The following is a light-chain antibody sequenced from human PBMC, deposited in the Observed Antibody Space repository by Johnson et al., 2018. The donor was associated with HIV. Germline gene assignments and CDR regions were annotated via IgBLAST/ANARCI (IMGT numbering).Light chain of an antibody. J-gene: IGLJ1*01. CDR3: GTWDSSLSAS. CDR2: DNN. V-gene: IGLV1-51*01. CDR1: NSNIGNNY. Sequence: QSVLTQPPSVSAAPGQKVTISCSGNNSNIGNNYVSWYQHLPGKAPKLLIYDNNKRPSGIPDRFSGSKSGTSATLGINGLQTGDEADYYCGTWDSSLSASFGTGTKVTVL.